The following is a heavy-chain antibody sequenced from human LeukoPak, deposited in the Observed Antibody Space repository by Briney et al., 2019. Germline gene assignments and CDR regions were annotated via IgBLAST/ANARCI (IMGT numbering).Heavy chain of an antibody. CDR1: GGSISSYY. J-gene: IGHJ4*02. CDR2: IYYSGST. Sequence: SETLSLTCTVSGGSISSYYWSWIRQPPGKGLEWIGYIYYSGSTNYNPSLKSRVTISLDTSRNQFSLKLSSVTAADTAVYYCASGYYYGSGSYGDYWGQGALVTVSS. D-gene: IGHD3-10*01. CDR3: ASGYYYGSGSYGDY. V-gene: IGHV4-59*08.